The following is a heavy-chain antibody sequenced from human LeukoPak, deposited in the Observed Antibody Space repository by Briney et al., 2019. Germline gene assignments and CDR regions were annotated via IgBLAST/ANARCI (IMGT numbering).Heavy chain of an antibody. V-gene: IGHV3-21*01. CDR1: GFTFSSYS. CDR3: ARGVVVVVPAAIIHYYYYMDV. CDR2: ISSSSSYI. Sequence: GGSPRLSCAASGFTFSSYSMNWVRQAPGKGLEWVSSISSSSSYIYYADSVKGRFTISRDNAKNSLYLQMNSLRAEDTAVYYCARGVVVVVPAAIIHYYYYMDVWGKGTTVTVSS. D-gene: IGHD2-2*01. J-gene: IGHJ6*03.